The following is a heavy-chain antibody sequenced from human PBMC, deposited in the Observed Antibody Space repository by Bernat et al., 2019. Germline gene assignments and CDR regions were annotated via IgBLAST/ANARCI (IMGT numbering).Heavy chain of an antibody. CDR2: ISGSGGST. CDR3: ARGSGYPNDAFDI. J-gene: IGHJ3*02. Sequence: EVQLLESGGGLVQPGGSLRLSCAASGFTFSSYAMSWVRQAPGKGLEWVSAISGSGGSTYYADSVKGRFTISRDNSKNTLYLQMNSLRAEDTAVYYCARGSGYPNDAFDIWGQGTMVTVSS. CDR1: GFTFSSYA. V-gene: IGHV3-23*01. D-gene: IGHD3-22*01.